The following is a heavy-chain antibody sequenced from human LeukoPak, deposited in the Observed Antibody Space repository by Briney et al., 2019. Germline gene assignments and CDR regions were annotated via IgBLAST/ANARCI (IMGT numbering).Heavy chain of an antibody. CDR3: ARHAGLSYGFDY. D-gene: IGHD5-18*01. CDR1: GFTFSDFY. V-gene: IGHV4-59*08. Sequence: PGGSLRLSCAASGFTFSDFYMSWIRQAPGKGLEWIGYIYNSGSTNYNPSLKSRVTISVDTSKNQFSLKLSSVTAADTAVYYCARHAGLSYGFDYWGQGTLVTVFS. CDR2: IYNSGST. J-gene: IGHJ4*02.